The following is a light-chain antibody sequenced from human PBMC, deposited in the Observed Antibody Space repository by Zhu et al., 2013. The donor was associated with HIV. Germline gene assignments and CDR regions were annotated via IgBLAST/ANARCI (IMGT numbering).Light chain of an antibody. CDR2: DAS. CDR1: RSISSY. J-gene: IGKJ5*01. Sequence: EVVLTQSPATLSLSPGERATLSCRASRSISSYLVWYQQKPGQAPRLLIYDASNRATGIPARFSGSGSGTDFTLTISSLEPEDFAVYYCQQRQYWPPLTFGQGTRLEIK. V-gene: IGKV3-11*01. CDR3: QQRQYWPPLT.